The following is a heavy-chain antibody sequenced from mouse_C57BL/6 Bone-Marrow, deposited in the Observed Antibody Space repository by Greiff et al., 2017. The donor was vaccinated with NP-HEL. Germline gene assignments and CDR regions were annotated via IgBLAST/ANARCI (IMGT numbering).Heavy chain of an antibody. CDR2: IRNKANNHAT. J-gene: IGHJ2*01. CDR1: GFTFSDAW. Sequence: EVKVEESGGGLVQPGGSMKLSCAASGFTFSDAWMDWVRQSPEKGLEWVAEIRNKANNHATYYAESVKGRFTISRDDSKSSVYLQMNSLRAEDTGIYYCTRRVDYYYYNFDYWGQGTTLTVSS. V-gene: IGHV6-6*01. D-gene: IGHD1-1*01. CDR3: TRRVDYYYYNFDY.